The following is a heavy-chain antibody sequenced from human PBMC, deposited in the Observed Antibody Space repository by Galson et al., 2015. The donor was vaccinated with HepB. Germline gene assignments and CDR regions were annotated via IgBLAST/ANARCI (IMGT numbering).Heavy chain of an antibody. CDR3: ARGQGQQLVRDYYYHGMDV. Sequence: SVKVSCKASGGTFSSYAISWVRQAPGQGLEWMGGIIPIFGTANYAQKFQGRVTITADKSTSTAYMELSSLRSEDTAVYYCARGQGQQLVRDYYYHGMDVWGQGTTVTVSS. V-gene: IGHV1-69*06. CDR1: GGTFSSYA. CDR2: IIPIFGTA. D-gene: IGHD6-13*01. J-gene: IGHJ6*02.